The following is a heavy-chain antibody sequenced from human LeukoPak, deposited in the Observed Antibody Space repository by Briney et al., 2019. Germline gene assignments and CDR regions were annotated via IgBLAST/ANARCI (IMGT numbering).Heavy chain of an antibody. CDR2: INPSGGST. CDR1: GYTFTSYW. Sequence: ASVKVSCKASGYTFTSYWIQWVRQAPGQGLEWMGIINPSGGSTSYAQKFQGRVTMTRDTSTSTVYMELSSLRSEDTAVYYCARGPHGDYTFDYWGQGTLVTVSS. J-gene: IGHJ4*02. CDR3: ARGPHGDYTFDY. V-gene: IGHV1-46*01. D-gene: IGHD4-17*01.